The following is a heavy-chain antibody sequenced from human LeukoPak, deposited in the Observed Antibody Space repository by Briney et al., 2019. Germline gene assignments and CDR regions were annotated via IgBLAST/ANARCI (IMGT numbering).Heavy chain of an antibody. CDR1: GFTFSSYS. V-gene: IGHV3-21*01. CDR3: ASVEYCGGDCRAFDY. CDR2: ISSSSSYI. J-gene: IGHJ4*02. D-gene: IGHD2-21*02. Sequence: GGSLRLSCAASGFTFSSYSMNWVRQAPGKGLEWVSSISSSSSYIYYADSVKGRFTISRDNAKNSLYLQMNSLRAEDTAVYYCASVEYCGGDCRAFDYWGQGTLVTVSS.